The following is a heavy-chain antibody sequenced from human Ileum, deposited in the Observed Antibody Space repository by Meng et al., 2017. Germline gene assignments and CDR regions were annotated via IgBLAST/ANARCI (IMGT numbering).Heavy chain of an antibody. CDR2: ICPDGNAT. V-gene: IGHV3-74*01. J-gene: IGHJ4*02. CDR3: ASFQYTMEDY. Sequence: VELGGSGGGLVLPGGVLGLSCAASGLSLSSFLIQWVRQPPGKGLVLPSLICPDGNATNYADSVKGRFTISRDNAKNTVYLQIDSLGVEDTALYYCASFQYTMEDYWGLGTLVTVSS. D-gene: IGHD3-3*01. CDR1: GLSLSSFL.